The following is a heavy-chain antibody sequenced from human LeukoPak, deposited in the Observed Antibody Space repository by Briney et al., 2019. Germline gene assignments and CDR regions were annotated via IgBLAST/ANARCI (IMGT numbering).Heavy chain of an antibody. CDR3: AREWDDSSGYYYF. Sequence: PGGSLRLPCAASGFTFSSYSMNWVRQAPGKGLEWVSYISSSSSTIYYADSVKGRFTISRDNAKNSLYLQMNSLRAEDTAVYYCAREWDDSSGYYYFWGQGTLVTVSS. D-gene: IGHD3-22*01. CDR2: ISSSSSTI. CDR1: GFTFSSYS. J-gene: IGHJ4*02. V-gene: IGHV3-48*01.